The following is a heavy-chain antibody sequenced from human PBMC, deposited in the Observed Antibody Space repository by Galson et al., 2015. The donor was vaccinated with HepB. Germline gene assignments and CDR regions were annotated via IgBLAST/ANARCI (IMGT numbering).Heavy chain of an antibody. V-gene: IGHV3-49*04. J-gene: IGHJ4*02. D-gene: IGHD2-15*01. Sequence: SLRLSCAASGFTFGDYAMSWVRQAPGKGLEWVGFIRSKAYGGTTEYAASVKGRFTISRDDSKSIAYLQMNSLKTEDTAVYYCTRDGLLSIVDYWGQGTLVTVSS. CDR1: GFTFGDYA. CDR3: TRDGLLSIVDY. CDR2: IRSKAYGGTT.